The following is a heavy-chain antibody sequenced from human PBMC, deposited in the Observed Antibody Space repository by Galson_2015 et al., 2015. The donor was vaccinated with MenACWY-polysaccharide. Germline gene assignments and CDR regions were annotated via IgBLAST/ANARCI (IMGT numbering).Heavy chain of an antibody. CDR1: GFTFSSYA. CDR2: ISGSGGST. Sequence: SLRLSCAASGFTFSSYAMSWVRQAPGKGLEWVSAISGSGGSTYYADSVKGRFTISRDNSKNTLYLQMNSLRAEDTAVYYCAKDTYYYGSGGEDYWGQGTLVTVFS. CDR3: AKDTYYYGSGGEDY. D-gene: IGHD3-10*01. J-gene: IGHJ4*02. V-gene: IGHV3-23*01.